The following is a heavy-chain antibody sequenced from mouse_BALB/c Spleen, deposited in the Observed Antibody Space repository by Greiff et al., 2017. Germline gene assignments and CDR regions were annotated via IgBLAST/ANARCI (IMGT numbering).Heavy chain of an antibody. V-gene: IGHV1-82*01. J-gene: IGHJ3*01. CDR2: IYPGDGDT. Sequence: QVQLQQSGPELVKPGASVKISCKASGYAFSSSWMNWVKQRPGQGLEWIGRIYPGDGDTNYNGKFKGKATLTADKSSSTAYMQLSSLTSVDSAVYFCARGDDGWFAYWGQGTLVTVSA. D-gene: IGHD2-3*01. CDR3: ARGDDGWFAY. CDR1: GYAFSSSW.